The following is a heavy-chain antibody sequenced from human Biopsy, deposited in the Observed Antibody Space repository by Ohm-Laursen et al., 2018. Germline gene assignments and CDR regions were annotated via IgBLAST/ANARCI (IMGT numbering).Heavy chain of an antibody. J-gene: IGHJ6*02. CDR2: TYKGGNT. V-gene: IGHV4-4*07. CDR3: ARDLPSSYCYAMDV. CDR1: GASITSYY. Sequence: SDTLSLTCTVSGASITSYYWSWIRQPAGQGLEWIGHTYKGGNTNHNPSLKSRVSMSVDTSKNQLSLTLRSVTAADTAVYYCARDLPSSYCYAMDVWGQGTTVTVSS.